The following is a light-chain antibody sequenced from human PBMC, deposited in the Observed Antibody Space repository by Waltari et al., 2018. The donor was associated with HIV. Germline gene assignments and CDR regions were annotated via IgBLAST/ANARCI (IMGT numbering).Light chain of an antibody. V-gene: IGLV2-23*01. CDR3: CAHAGSDTYV. CDR2: EGT. J-gene: IGLJ1*01. Sequence: QSAPTQPASVSGSPGQSITISCTGTSSDVGAYHLVSWYQQHPGKAPKVMIYEGTKRPSGVSTRFSGSKSGNTASLTISGLQADDEADYYCCAHAGSDTYVFGTGTKVSVL. CDR1: SSDVGAYHL.